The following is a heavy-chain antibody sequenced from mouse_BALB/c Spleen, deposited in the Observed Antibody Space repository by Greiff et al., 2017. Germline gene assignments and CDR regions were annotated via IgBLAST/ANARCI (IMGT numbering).Heavy chain of an antibody. Sequence: QVTLKVSGPGILQPSQTLSLTCSFSGFSLSTYGIGVGWIRQPSGKGLEWLAHIWWNDNKYYNTALKSRLTISKDTSNNQVFLKIASVDTADTATYYCARAYYGNFYWYFDVWGAGTTVTVSS. CDR3: ARAYYGNFYWYFDV. CDR1: GFSLSTYGIG. CDR2: IWWNDNK. V-gene: IGHV8-11*01. J-gene: IGHJ1*01. D-gene: IGHD2-10*01.